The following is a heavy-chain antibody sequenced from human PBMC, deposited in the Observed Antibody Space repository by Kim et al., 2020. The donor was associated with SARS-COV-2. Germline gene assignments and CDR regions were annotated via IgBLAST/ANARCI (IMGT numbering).Heavy chain of an antibody. D-gene: IGHD2-15*01. CDR1: GFTFSTYP. J-gene: IGHJ6*02. CDR2: ISFDGSTQ. V-gene: IGHV3-30-3*01. CDR3: ARTTVAAQTYYFYGMDV. Sequence: GGSLRLSCAASGFTFSTYPMHWVRQAPGKGPEWVAVISFDGSTQYYAGSVKGRFTISRDNSETTLFLHMSSLRAEDTAVYYCARTTVAAQTYYFYGMDVWGHGTTVTVSS.